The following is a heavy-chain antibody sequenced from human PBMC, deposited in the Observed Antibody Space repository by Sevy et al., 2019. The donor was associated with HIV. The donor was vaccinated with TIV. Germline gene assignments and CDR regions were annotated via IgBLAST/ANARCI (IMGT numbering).Heavy chain of an antibody. D-gene: IGHD6-19*01. CDR3: ARQRGGWYEYDASDV. J-gene: IGHJ3*01. Sequence: SETLSLTCTVSDVSISSGTNYWGWIRQPPGKGLEWIGSIYYSGTTYYNPSLKSRVTMSADTSMNPFSLKLSSVTVADTAVYYCARQRGGWYEYDASDVWGQGTMVTVSS. CDR1: DVSISSGTNY. V-gene: IGHV4-39*01. CDR2: IYYSGTT.